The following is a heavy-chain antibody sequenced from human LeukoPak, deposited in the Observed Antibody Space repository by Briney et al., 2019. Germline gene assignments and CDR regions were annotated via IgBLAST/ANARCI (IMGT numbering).Heavy chain of an antibody. V-gene: IGHV1-18*01. CDR1: GYTFTSYG. CDR3: ARDFHRYCYDCGDYYTTFDI. J-gene: IGHJ3*02. D-gene: IGHD3-22*01. CDR2: ISAYNGNT. Sequence: ASVKVSCKASGYTFTSYGISWVRQAPGQGLEWMGWISAYNGNTNYAQKLQGRVTMTTDTSTSTAYMELRSLRSDDTAVYYCARDFHRYCYDCGDYYTTFDIWGQGTMVTVSS.